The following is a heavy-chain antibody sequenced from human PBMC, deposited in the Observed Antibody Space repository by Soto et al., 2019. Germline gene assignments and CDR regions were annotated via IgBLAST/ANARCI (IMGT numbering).Heavy chain of an antibody. D-gene: IGHD3-16*01. CDR3: GRAYDYDATKNDGFVI. Sequence: WTWIRQHPGRGLEWIGYIHANGDTYYNPSIKSRVTISADTSKKQFSLRLSSVTAADSAVYYCGRAYDYDATKNDGFVIWGQGTLVTVSS. V-gene: IGHV4-31*02. J-gene: IGHJ3*02. CDR2: IHANGDT.